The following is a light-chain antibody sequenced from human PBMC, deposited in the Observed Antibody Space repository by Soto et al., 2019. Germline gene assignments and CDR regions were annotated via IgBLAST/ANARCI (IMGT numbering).Light chain of an antibody. J-gene: IGLJ1*01. CDR3: QSYDNSLSVYV. CDR1: SSNIGAHYD. V-gene: IGLV1-40*01. Sequence: QPVLTQPPSVSGAPGQRVTISCTGSSSNIGAHYDVHWYQQLPGTAPKLLIYGNSNRPSGVPDRFSGSKSGTLASLAITGLQAEDEADYYCQSYDNSLSVYVFGTGTKLTVL. CDR2: GNS.